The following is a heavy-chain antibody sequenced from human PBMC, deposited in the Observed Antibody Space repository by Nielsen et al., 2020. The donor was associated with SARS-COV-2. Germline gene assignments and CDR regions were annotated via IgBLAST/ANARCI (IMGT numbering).Heavy chain of an antibody. V-gene: IGHV3-23*01. CDR3: ATQADGYKSPYDF. CDR1: GFTFSRHA. Sequence: GESLKISCAASGFTFSRHAMNWVRQAPGKGLEWVSIIGAGGDNIYYADSVKGRFTISRDNSKNTLYLQINSLRADDTAVYYCATQADGYKSPYDFWGQGTQVTVSS. D-gene: IGHD3-10*01. CDR2: IGAGGDNI. J-gene: IGHJ4*02.